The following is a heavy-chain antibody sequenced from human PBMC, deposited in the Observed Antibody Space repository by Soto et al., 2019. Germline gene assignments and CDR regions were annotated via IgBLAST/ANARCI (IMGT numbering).Heavy chain of an antibody. CDR2: IYYSGST. D-gene: IGHD7-27*01. J-gene: IGHJ4*02. V-gene: IGHV4-59*08. CDR3: ARPGRDWGALHY. CDR1: NDSISTYY. Sequence: QVQLPESGPGLVKPSETLSLTCTVSNDSISTYYWTWIRQPPGKGLEWIGFIYYSGSTNYNPSLQSRVTISVDTSKNQFSLKMNSVTAADTAVYYCARPGRDWGALHYWGQGTLVTVSS.